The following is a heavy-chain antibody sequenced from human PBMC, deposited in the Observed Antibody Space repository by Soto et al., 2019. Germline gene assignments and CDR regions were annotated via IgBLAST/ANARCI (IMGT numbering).Heavy chain of an antibody. V-gene: IGHV4-59*01. Sequence: QVQLQESGPGLVKPSETLSLSCTVSGDPITSYYWSWVRQRPGKGLEWIGYIYYSGITTYNLSLESRVTIALDRSKTHFSLRLSSVTAADTAVYYCARLPGVAGTLAKYYFDSWGQGTLVTVSS. CDR1: GDPITSYY. D-gene: IGHD6-19*01. CDR2: IYYSGIT. J-gene: IGHJ4*02. CDR3: ARLPGVAGTLAKYYFDS.